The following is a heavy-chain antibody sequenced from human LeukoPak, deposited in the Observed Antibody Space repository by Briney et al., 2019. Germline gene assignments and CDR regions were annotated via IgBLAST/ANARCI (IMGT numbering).Heavy chain of an antibody. J-gene: IGHJ4*02. CDR2: ISDSGSLT. CDR3: AKDARRTNGWYFFDY. CDR1: GFAFSSLA. D-gene: IGHD6-19*01. V-gene: IGHV3-23*01. Sequence: GGSLRLSCAASGFAFSSLAMGWVRQAPGQGLEWVSVISDSGSLTYYADSVKGRFTISRDNSKNTLFLQMNSLRAEDAAVYYCAKDARRTNGWYFFDYWGQGTLVTVSS.